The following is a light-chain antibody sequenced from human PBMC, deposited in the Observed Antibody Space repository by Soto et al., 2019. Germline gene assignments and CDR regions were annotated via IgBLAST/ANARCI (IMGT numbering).Light chain of an antibody. CDR3: QQYRSWPRT. V-gene: IGKV3-15*01. Sequence: EIVLTQSPATLSVYTGERVTLSCRASQSVDISLAWYQQKPGHAPRLLIYGASTRATDMPGTFSGRGSGTEFTLTITSLRPEDFGVYYCQQYRSWPRTFGQGTKVDIK. CDR1: QSVDIS. J-gene: IGKJ1*01. CDR2: GAS.